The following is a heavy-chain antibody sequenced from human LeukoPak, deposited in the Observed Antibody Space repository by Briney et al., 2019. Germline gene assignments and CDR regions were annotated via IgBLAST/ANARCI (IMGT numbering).Heavy chain of an antibody. V-gene: IGHV1-46*01. CDR3: AREPPACVVGTAAYFDY. J-gene: IGHJ4*02. D-gene: IGHD2-21*02. Sequence: ASVKVSCQASGYTFTSYYMHWVRQAPGQGLEWMGIINPSDGSTSYAQKFQGRVTMTRDMSTSTVYMELSSLRSEDTAVYYCAREPPACVVGTAAYFDYWGQGALVTVSS. CDR1: GYTFTSYY. CDR2: INPSDGST.